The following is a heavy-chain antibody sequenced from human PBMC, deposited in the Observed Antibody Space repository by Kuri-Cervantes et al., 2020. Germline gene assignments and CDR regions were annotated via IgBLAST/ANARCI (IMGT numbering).Heavy chain of an antibody. CDR3: ARLPYYYYGMDV. J-gene: IGHJ6*02. Sequence: GGSLRLSCAASGFTFSSYSMDWVRQAPGKGLEWVSSISSSSSYIYYADSVKGRFTISRDNAKNSLYLQMNSLRDEDTAVYYCARLPYYYYGMDVWDQGTTVTVSS. CDR2: ISSSSSYI. V-gene: IGHV3-21*01. CDR1: GFTFSSYS.